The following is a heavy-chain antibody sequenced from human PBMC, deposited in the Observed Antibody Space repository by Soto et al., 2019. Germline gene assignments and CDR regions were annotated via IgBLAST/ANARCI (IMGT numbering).Heavy chain of an antibody. Sequence: EVQLVESGGGLVQPGRSLRLSCVASGFTFDDYAMHWVRQGPGKGLEWVSGISWNSGSRGYADSVKGRFTISRDNAKKLLYLQMNGLRAEDTALYYCARAPYSNAWYRFDLWGQGTQVTVSS. D-gene: IGHD4-4*01. CDR1: GFTFDDYA. CDR2: ISWNSGSR. V-gene: IGHV3-9*01. J-gene: IGHJ4*02. CDR3: ARAPYSNAWYRFDL.